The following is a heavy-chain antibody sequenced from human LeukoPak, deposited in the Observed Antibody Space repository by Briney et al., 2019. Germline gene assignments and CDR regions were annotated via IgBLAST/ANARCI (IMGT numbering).Heavy chain of an antibody. CDR2: FYSGGKT. J-gene: IGHJ6*03. CDR3: ARSRQVAKNYYFYYYMDV. Sequence: SETLSLTCTVSGGSISTIFYSWGWIRQPPAKGLEWIVNFYSGGKTYYNPSLKSRVTMSADTAKNQFSLKLSSVTAADTAVYYCARSRQVAKNYYFYYYMDVWGKGTMVTVSS. D-gene: IGHD1-1*01. CDR1: GGSISTIFYS. V-gene: IGHV4-39*01.